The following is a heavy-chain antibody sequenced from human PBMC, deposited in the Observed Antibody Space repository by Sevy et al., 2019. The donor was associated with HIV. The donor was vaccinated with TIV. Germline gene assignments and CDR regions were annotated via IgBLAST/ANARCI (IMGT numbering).Heavy chain of an antibody. CDR1: GGSISSSSYY. CDR2: IYYSGST. Sequence: ETLSLTCTVSGGSISSSSYYWGWIRQPPGKGLEWIGSIYYSGSTYYNPSLKSRVTISVDTSKNQFSLKLSSVTAADTAVYYCARRANSGIFDYWGQGTLVTVSS. D-gene: IGHD7-27*01. CDR3: ARRANSGIFDY. V-gene: IGHV4-39*01. J-gene: IGHJ4*02.